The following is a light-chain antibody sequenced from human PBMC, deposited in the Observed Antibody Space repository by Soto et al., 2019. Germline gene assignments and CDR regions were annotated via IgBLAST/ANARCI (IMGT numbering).Light chain of an antibody. CDR1: QSVSTW. V-gene: IGKV1-5*01. CDR3: QYDSS. Sequence: DIQMTQSPSPLSASVGDRVTITCRASQSVSTWLAWYQQKPGKAPRLLIYDAASLKTGVPSRFSGSGSGTNFTLTIRSLQPEDFATYYCQYDSSFGQGTKVDIK. J-gene: IGKJ2*01. CDR2: DAA.